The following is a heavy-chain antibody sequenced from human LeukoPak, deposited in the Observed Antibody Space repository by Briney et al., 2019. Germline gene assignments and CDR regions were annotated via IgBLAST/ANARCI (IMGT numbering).Heavy chain of an antibody. Sequence: GRSLRLSCAASGFTFSSYGMHWVRQAPGKGLEWVAVIWYDGSNKYYADSVKGRFTISRDNSKNTLYLQMNSLRAEDTAVYYXARDYCGGDCYTFDYWGQGTLVTVSS. J-gene: IGHJ4*02. D-gene: IGHD2-21*02. CDR3: ARDYCGGDCYTFDY. CDR2: IWYDGSNK. V-gene: IGHV3-33*01. CDR1: GFTFSSYG.